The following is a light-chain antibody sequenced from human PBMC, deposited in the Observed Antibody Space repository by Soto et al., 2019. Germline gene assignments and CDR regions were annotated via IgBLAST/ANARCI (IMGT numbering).Light chain of an antibody. CDR3: QQYNNWPPIT. V-gene: IGKV3-15*01. Sequence: EIVMTQSPATLSVSPGERATLSCRASQSVSSNLAWYQQKPGQAPRLLIYGAATRATGIPARFSGSRSGTEFTLTISSLQSEYFAVYYCQQYNNWPPITFGQGTRLEMK. CDR1: QSVSSN. J-gene: IGKJ5*01. CDR2: GAA.